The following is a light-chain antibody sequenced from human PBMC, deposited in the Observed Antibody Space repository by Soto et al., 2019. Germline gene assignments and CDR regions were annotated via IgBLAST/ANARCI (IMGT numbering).Light chain of an antibody. CDR3: KRYNGXPRT. Sequence: DIQMTQSPSSLSASIGDRVSITCRAMQGISNYLACYQQKPGKVPKLLIYAASTLQSGVPSRFSGSGYLTHLTLTISRLQPEDVASYYSKRYNGXPRTCGQGTKV. V-gene: IGKV1-27*01. CDR1: QGISNY. J-gene: IGKJ1*01. CDR2: AAS.